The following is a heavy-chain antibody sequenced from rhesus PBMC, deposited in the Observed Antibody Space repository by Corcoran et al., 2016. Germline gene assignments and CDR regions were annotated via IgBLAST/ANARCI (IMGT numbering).Heavy chain of an antibody. J-gene: IGHJ4*01. V-gene: IGHV4-169*02. CDR3: ARESAGTDY. CDR2: IYGSGRST. CDR1: GGSTSSSY. Sequence: QLQLQESGPGLVKPSETLSLTCAVPGGSTSSSYWSWIRQAPGKRLEWIGYIYGSGRSTNYNPSLKSRVTLSVDTSKNQLSLKLSSVTAADTAVYYCARESAGTDYWGQGVLVTVSS. D-gene: IGHD1-1*01.